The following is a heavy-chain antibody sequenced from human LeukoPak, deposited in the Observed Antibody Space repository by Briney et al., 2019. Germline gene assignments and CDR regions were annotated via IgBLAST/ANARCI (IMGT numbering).Heavy chain of an antibody. CDR3: ARDQYDTWSRRGNFDS. J-gene: IGHJ4*02. D-gene: IGHD3-3*01. V-gene: IGHV3-7*03. CDR2: IKLDGSEK. Sequence: GGSLRLSCAASGFTFSNAWMNWVRQAPGKGLEWVANIKLDGSEKNYVDSVKGRFTISRDNTKNSLYLQMNSLRAEDTAVFYCARDQYDTWSRRGNFDSWGQGTLVIVSS. CDR1: GFTFSNAW.